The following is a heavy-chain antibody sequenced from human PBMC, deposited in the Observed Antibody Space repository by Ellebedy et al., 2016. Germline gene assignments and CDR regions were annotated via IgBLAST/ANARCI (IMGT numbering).Heavy chain of an antibody. J-gene: IGHJ4*02. CDR3: AKRTLTGTTDY. CDR2: HYASDGNT. V-gene: IGHV3-23*01. D-gene: IGHD1-7*01. Sequence: GGSLRLSXAASGFTFSNFVMSWVRQSPGKGLEWVSTHYASDGNTYYADSVKGRFTISRDNSENTLYLQMNSLRAEDTAVYYCAKRTLTGTTDYWGQGTLVTVSS. CDR1: GFTFSNFV.